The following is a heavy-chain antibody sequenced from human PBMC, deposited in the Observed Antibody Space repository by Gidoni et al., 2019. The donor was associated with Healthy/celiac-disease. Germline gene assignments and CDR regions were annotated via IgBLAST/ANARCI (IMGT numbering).Heavy chain of an antibody. Sequence: EVQLVESGGGLVQPGGSLRLSCAASGFTVRRNYMSWVRQAPGKGLEWVSFIYSGGSTYYADPVKGRFTISRDNSKNTLYLQMNSLRAEDTAVYYCARDLSGYSYGTVYYGMDVWGQGTTVTVSS. CDR3: ARDLSGYSYGTVYYGMDV. CDR1: GFTVRRNY. CDR2: IYSGGST. V-gene: IGHV3-66*02. J-gene: IGHJ6*02. D-gene: IGHD5-18*01.